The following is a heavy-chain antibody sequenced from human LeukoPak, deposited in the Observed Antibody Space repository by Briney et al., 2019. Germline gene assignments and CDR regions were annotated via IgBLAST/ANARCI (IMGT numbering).Heavy chain of an antibody. CDR3: GRVVRWSGYGGNSDGMDV. D-gene: IGHD4-23*01. Sequence: GRSLRLSCAASGXTFSSYGLHWVRQAPGKGLEWVAVISYDGSNKYYADSVKGRFTISRDNAKNSLYLQMNSLRDEDTAVYYCGRVVRWSGYGGNSDGMDVWGQGTTVTVSS. J-gene: IGHJ6*02. CDR1: GXTFSSYG. V-gene: IGHV3-30*03. CDR2: ISYDGSNK.